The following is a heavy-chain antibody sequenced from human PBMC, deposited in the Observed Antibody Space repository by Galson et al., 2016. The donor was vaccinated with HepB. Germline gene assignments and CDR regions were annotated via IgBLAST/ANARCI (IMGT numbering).Heavy chain of an antibody. J-gene: IGHJ4*02. Sequence: LRLSCAASGFTLNTYSMAWVRQAPGRGLEWVSSVSPGSDYIYYADSVTGRFIISRDNAKNSLYLQMSGLRAADTAVYYCAKLLWWENPPFDSWGQGTLVTVSS. CDR2: VSPGSDYI. V-gene: IGHV3-21*01. CDR3: AKLLWWENPPFDS. D-gene: IGHD2-21*01. CDR1: GFTLNTYS.